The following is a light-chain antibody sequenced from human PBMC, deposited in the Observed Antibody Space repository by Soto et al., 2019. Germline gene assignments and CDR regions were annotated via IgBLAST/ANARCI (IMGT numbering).Light chain of an antibody. J-gene: IGKJ1*01. V-gene: IGKV3-20*01. CDR3: QQHGSSPPS. CDR2: GAS. Sequence: EIVLTQSPGTLSLSPGERATLSCRASQSVSSSYLAWYQQKPGQAPRLLFYGASRRASGIPDRFSGSGSGTDVSLTISRLAPEDFAVYYCQQHGSSPPSFGQGTKVEIK. CDR1: QSVSSSY.